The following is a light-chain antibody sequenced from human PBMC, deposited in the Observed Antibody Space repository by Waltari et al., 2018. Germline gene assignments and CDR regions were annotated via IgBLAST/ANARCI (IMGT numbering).Light chain of an antibody. CDR1: SSDAGGYDY. CDR3: CSYAGRATWA. V-gene: IGLV2-11*01. J-gene: IGLJ3*02. Sequence: QSALTQPRPVSGSPGHPVTLSCTGNSSDAGGYDYVSWYHQHPGNAPKLVIYDVNKRPSGVPDRLSGSKSGNTASLTISGLQAEDEADYNCCSYAGRATWAFGGGTKLTVL. CDR2: DVN.